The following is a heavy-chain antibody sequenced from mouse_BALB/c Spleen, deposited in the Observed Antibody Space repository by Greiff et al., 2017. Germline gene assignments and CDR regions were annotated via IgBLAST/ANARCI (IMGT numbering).Heavy chain of an antibody. J-gene: IGHJ2*01. CDR2: ISDGGSYT. CDR1: GFTFSDYY. V-gene: IGHV5-4*02. Sequence: EVQGVESGGGLVKPGGSLKLSCAASGFTFSDYYMYWVRQTPEKRLEWVETISDGGSYTYYPDSVKGRFTISRDNAKNNLYLQMSSLKSEDTAMYYCARGEITTVVEVSFDYWGQGTTLTVSS. D-gene: IGHD1-1*01. CDR3: ARGEITTVVEVSFDY.